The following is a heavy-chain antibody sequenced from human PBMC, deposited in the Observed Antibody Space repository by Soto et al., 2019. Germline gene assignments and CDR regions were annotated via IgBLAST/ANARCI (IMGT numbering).Heavy chain of an antibody. CDR1: GFTFSSYG. V-gene: IGHV3-30*18. CDR3: AKEKRRDYYDSSGYSPVGFDY. J-gene: IGHJ4*02. CDR2: ISYDGSNK. Sequence: GGSLRLSCAASGFTFSSYGMHWVRQAPGKGLEWVAVISYDGSNKYYADSVKGRFTISRDNSKNTLYLQMNSLRAEDTAVYYCAKEKRRDYYDSSGYSPVGFDYWGQGTLVTVSS. D-gene: IGHD3-22*01.